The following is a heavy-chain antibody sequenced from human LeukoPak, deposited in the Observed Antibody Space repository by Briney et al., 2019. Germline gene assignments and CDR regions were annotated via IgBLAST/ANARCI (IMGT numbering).Heavy chain of an antibody. D-gene: IGHD2-2*01. V-gene: IGHV4-31*03. CDR2: IYYGGST. CDR1: GGSISSGGYY. J-gene: IGHJ4*02. Sequence: SETLSLTCTVSGGSISSGGYYWSWIRQHPGKGLEWIGYIYYGGSTYYNPSLKSRVTISVDTSKNQFSLKLSSVTAADTAVYYCARTSNKYCSSTSCRKYYFDYWGQGTLVTVSS. CDR3: ARTSNKYCSSTSCRKYYFDY.